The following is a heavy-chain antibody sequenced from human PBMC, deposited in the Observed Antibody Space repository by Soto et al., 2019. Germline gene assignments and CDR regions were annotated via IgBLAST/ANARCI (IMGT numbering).Heavy chain of an antibody. CDR2: INPNRGDT. CDR1: GYNFIGYY. CDR3: ARERQFNAPCDAFAI. Sequence: QVHLVQSGAEVKKPGASVKVSCKASGYNFIGYYIHWVRQAPGQGLEWMGRINPNRGDTDFAQKFQGRVTVTGDTSISTAYMELTRLGSDDTDLSYCARERQFNAPCDAFAILGQGTMVIVSS. J-gene: IGHJ3*02. V-gene: IGHV1-2*02. D-gene: IGHD6-25*01.